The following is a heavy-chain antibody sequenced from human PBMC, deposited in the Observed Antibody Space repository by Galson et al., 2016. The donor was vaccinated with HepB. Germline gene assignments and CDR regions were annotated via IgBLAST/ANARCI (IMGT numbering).Heavy chain of an antibody. CDR2: INGRSTYK. J-gene: IGHJ6*02. CDR1: GFTFGDYY. V-gene: IGHV3-11*06. Sequence: SLRLSCAASGFTFGDYYMSWIRQAPGKGLEWISYINGRSTYKNYANSVKGRFTISRDNAKSSLYLQMNYLRAEDTAVYYCAKVTGMVRGGMDVWGQGTTGIVS. CDR3: AKVTGMVRGGMDV. D-gene: IGHD3-10*01.